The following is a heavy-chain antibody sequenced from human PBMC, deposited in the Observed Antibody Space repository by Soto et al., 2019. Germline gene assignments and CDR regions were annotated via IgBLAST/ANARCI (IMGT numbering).Heavy chain of an antibody. D-gene: IGHD2-15*01. Sequence: PSETLSLTCTVSGGSISSGGYYWSWIRQHPGKGLEWIGYIYYSGSTYYNPSLKSRVTISVDTSKNQFSLKLTSVTAADTAVYYCAREKGCSGRSCYLIDYWGQGTLVTVSS. CDR3: AREKGCSGRSCYLIDY. CDR1: GGSISSGGYY. V-gene: IGHV4-31*03. J-gene: IGHJ4*02. CDR2: IYYSGST.